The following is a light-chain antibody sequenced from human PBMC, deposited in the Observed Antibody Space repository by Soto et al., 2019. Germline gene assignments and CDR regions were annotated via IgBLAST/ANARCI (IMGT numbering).Light chain of an antibody. CDR1: VGISSK. J-gene: IGKJ2*01. V-gene: IGKV3-15*01. Sequence: EIVMTQSPATLYVSPGERVILSCRASVGISSKLAWYQHVPGQAPRLLMYAASTRATEVPARFSGSGSGTEFTRTISRLQYENFAVYFCQQYQNWPPMYAFGQGTTLQIK. CDR3: QQYQNWPPMYA. CDR2: AAS.